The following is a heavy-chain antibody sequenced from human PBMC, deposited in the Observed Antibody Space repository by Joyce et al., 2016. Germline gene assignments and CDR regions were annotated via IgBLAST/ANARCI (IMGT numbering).Heavy chain of an antibody. CDR3: ARSQWLAPLMY. V-gene: IGHV4-34*01. CDR1: GGPFRGFF. D-gene: IGHD6-19*01. J-gene: IGHJ4*02. CDR2: INNSGVT. Sequence: QVQLQQWGAGLLKPSETLSLTCAVSGGPFRGFFWTWVRQAPGKGLEWIGDINNSGVTNYNPSLKTRVTFSVDTSKNQFSQKLTSLSAADTAVYYCARSQWLAPLMYWGQGTPVTVSS.